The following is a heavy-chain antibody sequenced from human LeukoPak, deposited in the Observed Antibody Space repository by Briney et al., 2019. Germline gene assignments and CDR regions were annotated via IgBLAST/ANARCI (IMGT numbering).Heavy chain of an antibody. J-gene: IGHJ4*02. V-gene: IGHV3-23*01. CDR1: GFTFSSHW. Sequence: GGSLRLSCAASGFTFSSHWMSWVRQAPGKGLEWVSTVNADGGNTYYADSVKGRFTISRDNSKSTLILQMNSLRVEDTALYYCTKRVKYGGTWDHFADWGQGTLVTVSS. CDR3: TKRVKYGGTWDHFAD. D-gene: IGHD1-26*01. CDR2: VNADGGNT.